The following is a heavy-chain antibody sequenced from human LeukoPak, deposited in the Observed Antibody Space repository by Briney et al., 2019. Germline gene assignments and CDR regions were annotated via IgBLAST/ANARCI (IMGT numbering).Heavy chain of an antibody. J-gene: IGHJ4*02. V-gene: IGHV3-7*05. D-gene: IGHD5-12*01. CDR3: ARVVNSGYDHYYFDY. CDR1: GFTFSSYW. Sequence: GGSLRLSCAASGFTFSSYWMSWVREAPGKGLEWVANIKQDGSEKYYVDSVKGRFTISRDNAKNSLYLQMNSLRAEDTAVYYCARVVNSGYDHYYFDYWGQGTLVTVPS. CDR2: IKQDGSEK.